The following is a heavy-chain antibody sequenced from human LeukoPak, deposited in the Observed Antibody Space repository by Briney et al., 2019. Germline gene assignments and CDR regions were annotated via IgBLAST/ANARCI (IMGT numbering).Heavy chain of an antibody. CDR2: IQYSGST. V-gene: IGHV4-59*01. Sequence: SETLSLTCTVSGGSISDYYWSWIRQSPGNGLEWVGYIQYSGSTNYNPSLKSRVSISVDTSKNQFSLKLSSVTAADTAVYYCARFRVFYYYGSGSPRDWFDPWGQGTLVTVTS. CDR3: ARFRVFYYYGSGSPRDWFDP. J-gene: IGHJ5*02. D-gene: IGHD3-10*01. CDR1: GGSISDYY.